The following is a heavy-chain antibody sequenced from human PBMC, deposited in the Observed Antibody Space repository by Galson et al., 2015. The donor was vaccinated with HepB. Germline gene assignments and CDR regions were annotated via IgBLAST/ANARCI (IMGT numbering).Heavy chain of an antibody. CDR2: IYYSGST. CDR1: GGSISSSSYY. J-gene: IGHJ3*02. D-gene: IGHD3-9*01. CDR3: ASQYYDILTGYPTNDAFDI. V-gene: IGHV4-39*07. Sequence: ETLSLTCTVSGGSISSSSYYWGWIRQPPGKGLEWIGSIYYSGSTYYNPSPKSRVTISVDTSKNQFSLKLSSVTAADTAVYYCASQYYDILTGYPTNDAFDIWGKGTMVTVSS.